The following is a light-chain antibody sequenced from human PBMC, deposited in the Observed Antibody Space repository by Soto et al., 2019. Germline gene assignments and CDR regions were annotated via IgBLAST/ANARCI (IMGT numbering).Light chain of an antibody. V-gene: IGLV2-23*02. CDR1: SSDVGSYNL. Sequence: QSALTQPASVSGSPGQSITISCTGTSSDVGSYNLVSWYQQHPGKAPKLMIYEVSKRSSGVSNRVSGSKSGNTASLTISGLQAEDEADYYCCSYAGSSTFGFGGGTKVTVL. J-gene: IGLJ2*01. CDR2: EVS. CDR3: CSYAGSSTFG.